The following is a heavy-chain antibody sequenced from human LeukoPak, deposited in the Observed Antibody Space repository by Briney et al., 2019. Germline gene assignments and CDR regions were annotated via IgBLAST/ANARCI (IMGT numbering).Heavy chain of an antibody. J-gene: IGHJ6*02. CDR2: IYYSGST. CDR3: ARSLGVRGYYYYGMDV. CDR1: GGSISSYY. D-gene: IGHD3-10*01. V-gene: IGHV4-59*08. Sequence: PSETLSLTCTVSGGSISSYYWSWIRQPPGKGLEWIGYIYYSGSTNYNPSLESRVTISVDTSKNQFFLKLSSVTAADTAVYYCARSLGVRGYYYYGMDVWGQGTTVTVSS.